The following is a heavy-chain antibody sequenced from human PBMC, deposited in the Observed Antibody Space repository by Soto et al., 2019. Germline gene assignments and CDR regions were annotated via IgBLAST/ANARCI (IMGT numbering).Heavy chain of an antibody. J-gene: IGHJ6*02. CDR1: GCSISGYY. V-gene: IGHV4-59*07. CDR3: ARQQLLPYYYALDV. CDR2: IYFRGST. D-gene: IGHD6-13*01. Sequence: QVQLQESGPGLVKPSDTLSLNCTVSGCSISGYYWSWIRQPPGKGLEYIGYIYFRGSTNYNPSLKSRVTMSVDTSRNLFSLKVNSVTAADTAVYYCARQQLLPYYYALDVWGQGTTVTVSS.